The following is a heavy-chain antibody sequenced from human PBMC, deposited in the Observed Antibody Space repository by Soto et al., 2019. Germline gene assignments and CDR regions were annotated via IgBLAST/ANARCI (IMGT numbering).Heavy chain of an antibody. D-gene: IGHD1-26*01. Sequence: QVQLVQSGAEVKKPGSSVKVSCKASGGALSSHALSWVRQAPGQGLEWMGSIIPVFHTANYAQKFQGRVTITEDKPTTTAYMELSSLRSEDTAVYYCAREGYSGSYFDNWGQGALVTVSS. J-gene: IGHJ4*02. CDR1: GGALSSHA. V-gene: IGHV1-69*06. CDR3: AREGYSGSYFDN. CDR2: IIPVFHTA.